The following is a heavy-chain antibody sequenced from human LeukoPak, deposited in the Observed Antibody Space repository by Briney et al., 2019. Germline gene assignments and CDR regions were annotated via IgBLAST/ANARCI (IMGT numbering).Heavy chain of an antibody. CDR1: GGSISSGSYY. V-gene: IGHV4-61*02. CDR2: IYTSGST. D-gene: IGHD3-10*01. CDR3: ARDGSGRYNWFDP. Sequence: SETLSLTCTVSGGSISSGSYYWSWIRQPAGKGLEWIGRIYTSGSTNYNPSLMSRVTISVDTPKNQFSLKLNSVTAADTAVYYCARDGSGRYNWFDPWGQGTLVTVSS. J-gene: IGHJ5*02.